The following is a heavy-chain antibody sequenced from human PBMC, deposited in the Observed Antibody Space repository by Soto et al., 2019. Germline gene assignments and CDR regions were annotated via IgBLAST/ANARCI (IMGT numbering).Heavy chain of an antibody. V-gene: IGHV3-23*01. CDR1: GFPFSSYG. CDR3: ARDRVLGFLEWLCDH. CDR2: ISGSGVST. D-gene: IGHD3-3*01. J-gene: IGHJ4*02. Sequence: GGSLRLSCAVSGFPFSSYGMSWVRQVPGKGLEWVSGISGSGVSTHYADSVKGRFTISRDNSKNTLYLQMDSLRAEDTAVYYCARDRVLGFLEWLCDHWGQGTLVTVSS.